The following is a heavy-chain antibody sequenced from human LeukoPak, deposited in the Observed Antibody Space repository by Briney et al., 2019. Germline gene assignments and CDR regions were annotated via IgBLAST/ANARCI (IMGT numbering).Heavy chain of an antibody. V-gene: IGHV1-46*01. CDR3: ARDFMKGRRQTYANWFDP. J-gene: IGHJ5*02. Sequence: ASLKVSCKASGYTFTNYYMHWVRQAPRQGLEWMGIINPSGGSTSYAQKFQGRVTMTRDTSTSTVYMELRSLRSEDTAVYYCARDFMKGRRQTYANWFDPWGQGTLVTVSS. CDR2: INPSGGST. D-gene: IGHD3-10*01. CDR1: GYTFTNYY.